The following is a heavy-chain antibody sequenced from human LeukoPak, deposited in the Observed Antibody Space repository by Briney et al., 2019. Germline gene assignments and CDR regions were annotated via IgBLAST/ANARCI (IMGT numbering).Heavy chain of an antibody. CDR3: ARVRDSSGYLPFYYFDY. CDR2: INPNSGGT. D-gene: IGHD3-22*01. V-gene: IGHV1-2*02. CDR1: GYTFTGYY. J-gene: IGHJ4*02. Sequence: ASVKVSCKASGYTFTGYYMHWVRQAPGQGLEWMGWINPNSGGTNYAQKFQGRVTMTRDTSISTAYMELSRLRSDDTAVYYCARVRDSSGYLPFYYFDYWGQGTLVTVSS.